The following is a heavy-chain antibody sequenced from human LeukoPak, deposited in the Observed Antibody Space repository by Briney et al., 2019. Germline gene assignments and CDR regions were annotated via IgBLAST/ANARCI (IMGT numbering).Heavy chain of an antibody. Sequence: SETLSLTCTVSGGSISSSGYYWGWLRQPPGKGLEWIGRIYYSGSTYYNASLKSRVTISVDTSKNQFSLKLSSVTAADTAVYYCARGDEDYYDGSGPPYYWGQGTLVTVSS. CDR1: GGSISSSGYY. CDR3: ARGDEDYYDGSGPPYY. D-gene: IGHD3-22*01. CDR2: IYYSGST. J-gene: IGHJ4*02. V-gene: IGHV4-39*01.